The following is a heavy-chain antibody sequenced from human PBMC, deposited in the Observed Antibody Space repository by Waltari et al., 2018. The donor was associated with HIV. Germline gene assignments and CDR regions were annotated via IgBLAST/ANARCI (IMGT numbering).Heavy chain of an antibody. CDR1: ASPFNSRTY. V-gene: IGHV4-38-2*02. CDR2: IYRTGTT. Sequence: QVRLQESGPGLVKPSETLSLTCSVSASPFNSRTYWGWIRPAPGKGREWIGSIYRTGTTYYNPSLKSRVSISLNMSRNQFSLKLTSVTAADTAVYYCARDQDYYDSSGYTCYAFDPWGQGTMVIVSS. CDR3: ARDQDYYDSSGYTCYAFDP. D-gene: IGHD3-22*01. J-gene: IGHJ3*01.